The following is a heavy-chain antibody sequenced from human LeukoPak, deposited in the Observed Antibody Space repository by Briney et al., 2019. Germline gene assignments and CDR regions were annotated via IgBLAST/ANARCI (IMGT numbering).Heavy chain of an antibody. Sequence: GASVNVSCKASGYTFTGYYMHWLRQAPGQGLEWMGWINPNSGGTNYAQKFQGRVTMTRDTSISTAYMELSRLRSDDTAVYYCARYSSGWYVEYFQHWGQGTLVTVSS. D-gene: IGHD6-19*01. J-gene: IGHJ1*01. V-gene: IGHV1-2*02. CDR2: INPNSGGT. CDR3: ARYSSGWYVEYFQH. CDR1: GYTFTGYY.